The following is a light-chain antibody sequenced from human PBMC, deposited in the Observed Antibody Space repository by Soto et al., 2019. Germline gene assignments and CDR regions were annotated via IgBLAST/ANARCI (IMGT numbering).Light chain of an antibody. CDR2: EVS. V-gene: IGLV2-8*01. CDR1: SSDVGGYNY. J-gene: IGLJ1*01. Sequence: QSALTQPPSASGSPGQSVTISCTGTSSDVGGYNYVSWYQQHPGKAPKLMIYEVSKRPSGVPDRFSGSKSGNTASLTVSGLQAEDEADYYRSSYAGSNTWNFGTGTKVTVL. CDR3: SSYAGSNTWN.